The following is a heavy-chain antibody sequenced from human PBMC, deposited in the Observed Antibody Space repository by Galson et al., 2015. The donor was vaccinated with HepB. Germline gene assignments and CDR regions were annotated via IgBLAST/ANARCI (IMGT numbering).Heavy chain of an antibody. CDR2: MNPNSGNT. D-gene: IGHD2-2*02. V-gene: IGHV1-8*01. CDR3: ARDASPYCSSTSCYKSYYYYYMDV. CDR1: GYTFTSYD. J-gene: IGHJ6*03. Sequence: SVKVSCKASGYTFTSYDINWVRQATGQGLEWMGWMNPNSGNTGYAQKFQGRVTMTRNTSISTAYMELSSLRSEDTAVYYCARDASPYCSSTSCYKSYYYYYMDVWGKGTTVTVSS.